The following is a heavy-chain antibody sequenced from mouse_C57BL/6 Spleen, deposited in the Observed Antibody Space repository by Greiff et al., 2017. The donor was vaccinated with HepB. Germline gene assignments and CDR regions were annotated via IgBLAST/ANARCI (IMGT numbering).Heavy chain of an antibody. J-gene: IGHJ3*01. D-gene: IGHD1-1*01. CDR3: ARELLLRPVFAY. CDR2: IYPGSGNT. Sequence: VQLQQSGAELVRPGASVKLSCKASGYTFTDYYINWVKQRPGQGLEWIARIYPGSGNTYYNEKFKGKATLTAEKSSSTAYMQLSSLTSEDSAFYFCARELLLRPVFAYWGQGTLVTVSA. CDR1: GYTFTDYY. V-gene: IGHV1-76*01.